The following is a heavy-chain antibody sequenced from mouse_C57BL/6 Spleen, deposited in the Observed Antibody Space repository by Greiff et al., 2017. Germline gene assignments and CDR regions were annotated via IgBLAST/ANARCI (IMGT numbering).Heavy chain of an antibody. D-gene: IGHD1-1*01. J-gene: IGHJ2*01. V-gene: IGHV1-64*01. CDR3: ANYGSVYFDY. CDR1: GYTFTSYW. Sequence: QVQLQQPGAELVKPGASVKLSCKASGYTFTSYWMHWVKQRPGQGLEWIGMIHPNSGSTNYNEKFKSKDTLTVDKSSSTAYMQLSSLTSEDSAVYYCANYGSVYFDYWGQGTTLTVSS. CDR2: IHPNSGST.